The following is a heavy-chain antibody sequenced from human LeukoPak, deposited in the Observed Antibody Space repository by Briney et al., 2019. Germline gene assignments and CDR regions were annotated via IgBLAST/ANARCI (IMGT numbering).Heavy chain of an antibody. CDR1: GGSISSSSYY. V-gene: IGHV4-39*01. D-gene: IGHD3-3*02. J-gene: IGHJ3*02. Sequence: SETLSLTCTVSGGSISSSSYYWGWIRQPPGKGLEWIGSIYYSGSTYYNPSLKSRVTISVDTSKNQFSLKLSSVPAADTAVYYCARRGSLAVVNDAFDIWGQGTMVTVSS. CDR2: IYYSGST. CDR3: ARRGSLAVVNDAFDI.